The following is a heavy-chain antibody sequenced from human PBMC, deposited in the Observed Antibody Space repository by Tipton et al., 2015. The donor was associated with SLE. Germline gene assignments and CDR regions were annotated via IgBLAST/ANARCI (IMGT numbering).Heavy chain of an antibody. CDR2: INHSGST. V-gene: IGHV4-34*01. J-gene: IGHJ4*02. D-gene: IGHD6-13*01. Sequence: TLSLTCDVYGGSFSGYYWSWIRQPPGKGLEWIGEINHSGSTNYNPSLKSRVTISGDTSKNQFSLKLSSVTAADTAVYYCARGPLSIEIPAAGVIDSWGQGTLVTVSS. CDR3: ARGPLSIEIPAAGVIDS. CDR1: GGSFSGYY.